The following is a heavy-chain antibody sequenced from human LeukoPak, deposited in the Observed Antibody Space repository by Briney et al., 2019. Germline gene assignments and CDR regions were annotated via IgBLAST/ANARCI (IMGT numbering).Heavy chain of an antibody. J-gene: IGHJ4*02. V-gene: IGHV3-23*01. Sequence: GGFLRLSCAASGFTFSSYAMSWVRQAPGKGLEWVSAISGSGGSTYYADSVKGRFTISRDNSKNTLYLQMNSLRAEDTAVYYCVGYDFWSGFYWGQGTLVTVSS. CDR3: VGYDFWSGFY. D-gene: IGHD3-3*01. CDR1: GFTFSSYA. CDR2: ISGSGGST.